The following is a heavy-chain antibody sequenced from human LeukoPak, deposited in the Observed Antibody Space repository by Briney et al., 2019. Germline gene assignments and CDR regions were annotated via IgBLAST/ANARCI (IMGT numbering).Heavy chain of an antibody. CDR3: ARGGSEYDSSGYYGDYDY. Sequence: GGSLRLSCAASGFTFGSYAMSWVRQAPGKGLEWVSDINGSGGSTYYTDSVKGRFTISRDNSKNTLYLQMNSLRAEDTAIYYCARGGSEYDSSGYYGDYDYWGQGTLVTVSS. CDR1: GFTFGSYA. D-gene: IGHD3-22*01. CDR2: INGSGGST. V-gene: IGHV3-23*01. J-gene: IGHJ4*02.